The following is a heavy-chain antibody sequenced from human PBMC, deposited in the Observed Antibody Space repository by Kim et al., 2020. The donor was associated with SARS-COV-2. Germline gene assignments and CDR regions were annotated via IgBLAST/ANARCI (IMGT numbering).Heavy chain of an antibody. D-gene: IGHD5-12*01. CDR2: MNPNSGNT. J-gene: IGHJ6*02. CDR1: GYTFTSYD. V-gene: IGHV1-8*01. CDR3: ARGDDIEATIWDRGMDV. Sequence: ASVKVSCKASGYTFTSYDINWVRQATGQGLEWMGWMNPNSGNTGYAQKFQGRVTMTRNTSISTAYMELSSLRSEDTAVYYCARGDDIEATIWDRGMDVWGQGTTVTVSS.